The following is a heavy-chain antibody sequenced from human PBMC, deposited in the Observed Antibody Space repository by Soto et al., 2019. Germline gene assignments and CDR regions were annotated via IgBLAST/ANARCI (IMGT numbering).Heavy chain of an antibody. CDR1: GGSFSGYY. D-gene: IGHD6-19*01. CDR3: ARGANEQWLGINFDY. J-gene: IGHJ4*02. V-gene: IGHV4-34*01. Sequence: SENLSLTCAVYGGSFSGYYWSWIRQPPGKGLEWIGEINHSGSTNYNPSLKSRVTISVDTSKNQFSLKLSSVTAADTAVYYCARGANEQWLGINFDYWGQGTLVTVS. CDR2: INHSGST.